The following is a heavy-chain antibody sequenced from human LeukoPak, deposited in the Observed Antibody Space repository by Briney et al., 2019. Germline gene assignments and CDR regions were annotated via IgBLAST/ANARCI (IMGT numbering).Heavy chain of an antibody. D-gene: IGHD6-19*01. V-gene: IGHV1-18*01. CDR3: ARDIQWLGPNAFDI. J-gene: IGHJ3*02. CDR1: GYTFTSYG. CDR2: ISAYNGNT. Sequence: ASVKVSCKASGYTFTSYGISWVRQAPGQGLEWMGWISAYNGNTNYAQKLQGRVTMTTDTSTSTAYMELRSLRSDDTAVYYCARDIQWLGPNAFDIWGQGTMVTVSS.